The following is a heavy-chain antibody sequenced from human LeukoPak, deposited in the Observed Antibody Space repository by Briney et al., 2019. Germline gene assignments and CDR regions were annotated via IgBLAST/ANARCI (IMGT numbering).Heavy chain of an antibody. CDR3: AKDHDRELLGY. CDR1: GFTFSSYG. J-gene: IGHJ4*02. Sequence: PGGSLRLSCAASGFTFSSYGMHWVRQAPGKGLEWVAVISYDGSNKYYADSVKGRFTISRDNSKNTLYLQMNSLRAEDTAVYYCAKDHDRELLGYWGQGTLVTVSS. V-gene: IGHV3-30*18. D-gene: IGHD1-26*01. CDR2: ISYDGSNK.